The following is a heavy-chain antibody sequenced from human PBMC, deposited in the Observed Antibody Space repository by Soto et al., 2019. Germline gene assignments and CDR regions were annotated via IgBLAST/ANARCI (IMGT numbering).Heavy chain of an antibody. CDR3: ARSGDDGDVLGYGMEV. Sequence: GSLRLSCAASGFTFSDHYMDWVRQAPGKGLEWVGRTRKKSNSYTTEYAASVKGRFTISRDDSKNSLYLQMNSLKIEDTAVYYCARSGDDGDVLGYGMEVWGQGTMVTVSS. J-gene: IGHJ6*02. D-gene: IGHD4-17*01. CDR2: TRKKSNSYTT. V-gene: IGHV3-72*01. CDR1: GFTFSDHY.